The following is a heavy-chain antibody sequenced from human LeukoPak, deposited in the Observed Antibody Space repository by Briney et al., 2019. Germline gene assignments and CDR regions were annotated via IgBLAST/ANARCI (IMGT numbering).Heavy chain of an antibody. D-gene: IGHD3-22*01. CDR1: GYTLTGYY. CDR3: ARGTYYDSSAYSGVRLFDY. J-gene: IGHJ4*02. CDR2: INPNSGRT. Sequence: GASVKVSCRASGYTLTGYYMHWIRQAPGQGLEWMGWINPNSGRTSYAQKFQGRVTMTSDTPISTAYMDLSSLRSDDTALYYCARGTYYDSSAYSGVRLFDYWGQGTLVTVSS. V-gene: IGHV1-2*02.